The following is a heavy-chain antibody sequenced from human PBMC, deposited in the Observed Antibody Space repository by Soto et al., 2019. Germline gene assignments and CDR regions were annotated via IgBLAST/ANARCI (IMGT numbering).Heavy chain of an antibody. D-gene: IGHD3-3*01. CDR3: AKGGSDFWSGYFSHYYYYYYMDV. Sequence: GGSLRLSCAASGFTFSSYAMSWVRQAPGKGLEWVSAISGSGGSTYYADSVKGRFTISRDNSKNTLYLQMNSLRAEDTAVYYCAKGGSDFWSGYFSHYYYYYYMDVWGKGTTVTVSS. J-gene: IGHJ6*03. CDR2: ISGSGGST. V-gene: IGHV3-23*01. CDR1: GFTFSSYA.